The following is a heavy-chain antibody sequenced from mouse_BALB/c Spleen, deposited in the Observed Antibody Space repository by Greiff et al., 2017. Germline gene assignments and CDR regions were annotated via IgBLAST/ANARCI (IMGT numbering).Heavy chain of an antibody. V-gene: IGHV1-77*01. Sequence: VQLQQSGAELARPGASVKLSCKASGYTFTDYYINWVKQRTGQGLEWIGEIYPGSGNTYYNEKFKGKATLTADKSSSTAYMQLSSLTSEDSAVYFCARSATTDPYYYAMDYWGQGTSVTVSS. CDR2: IYPGSGNT. CDR3: ARSATTDPYYYAMDY. CDR1: GYTFTDYY. D-gene: IGHD1-1*01. J-gene: IGHJ4*01.